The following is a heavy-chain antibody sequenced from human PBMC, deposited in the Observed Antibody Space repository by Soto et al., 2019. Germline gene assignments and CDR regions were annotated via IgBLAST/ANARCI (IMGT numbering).Heavy chain of an antibody. Sequence: PGGSLRLSCAASGFTFSSYGMHWVRQAPGKGLEWVAVIWYDGSNKYYADSVKGRFTISRDNSKNTLYLQMNSLRAEDTVVYYCARDHMVRGPGAFDIWGQGTPVTVSS. CDR3: ARDHMVRGPGAFDI. CDR2: IWYDGSNK. D-gene: IGHD3-10*01. V-gene: IGHV3-33*01. CDR1: GFTFSSYG. J-gene: IGHJ4*02.